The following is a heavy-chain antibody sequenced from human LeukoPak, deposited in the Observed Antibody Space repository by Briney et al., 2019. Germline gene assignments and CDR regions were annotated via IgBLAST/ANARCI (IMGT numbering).Heavy chain of an antibody. V-gene: IGHV4-4*07. Sequence: SETLSLTCTVSGGSISSYYWSWIRQPAGKGLEWIGRIYTSGSTNYNPSLKSRVTMSVDTSKDQFSLKLSSVTAADTAVYYCARDIVVVVAAINWFDPWGQGTLVTVSS. CDR3: ARDIVVVVAAINWFDP. D-gene: IGHD2-15*01. CDR1: GGSISSYY. CDR2: IYTSGST. J-gene: IGHJ5*02.